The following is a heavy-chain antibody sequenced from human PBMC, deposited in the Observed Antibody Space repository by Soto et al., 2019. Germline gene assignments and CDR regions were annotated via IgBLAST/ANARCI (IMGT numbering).Heavy chain of an antibody. CDR2: ISGSGGST. CDR1: ELTFSGLA. D-gene: IGHD6-6*01. CDR3: XISSLKESSSSRYYFDY. Sequence: GGSMRLPCAALELTFSGLAMSRVRKATGKGLEWVSAISGSGGSTYYADSVKGRFTISRDNSKNTLYLQMNSLRAEDTAVYYFXISSLKESSSSRYYFDYLVQGTLVT. J-gene: IGHJ4*02. V-gene: IGHV3-23*01.